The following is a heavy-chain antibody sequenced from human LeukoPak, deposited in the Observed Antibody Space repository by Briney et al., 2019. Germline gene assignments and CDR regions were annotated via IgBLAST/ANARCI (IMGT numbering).Heavy chain of an antibody. D-gene: IGHD3-22*01. CDR1: GFTFSSYA. V-gene: IGHV3-23*01. CDR3: AKDLGVYDSSGYNY. Sequence: SGGSLRLSCAASGFTFSSYAMSWVRQAPGKGLEWVSAISGSGGSTYYADSVKGRFTISRDNSKNTLYQQMNSLRAEDTAVYYCAKDLGVYDSSGYNYWGQGTLVTVSS. CDR2: ISGSGGST. J-gene: IGHJ4*02.